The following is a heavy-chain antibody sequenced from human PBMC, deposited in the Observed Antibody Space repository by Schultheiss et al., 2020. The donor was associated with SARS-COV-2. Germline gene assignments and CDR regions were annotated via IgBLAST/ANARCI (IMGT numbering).Heavy chain of an antibody. V-gene: IGHV4-34*01. J-gene: IGHJ4*02. CDR3: ARGSTAMVLDY. CDR1: GGSFSGYY. Sequence: SETLSLTCAVYGGSFSGYYWSWIRQPPGKGLEWIGEINHSGSTNYNPSLKSRVTISVDTSKNQFSLKLSSVTAADTAVYYCARGSTAMVLDYWGQGTLVTVSS. CDR2: INHSGST. D-gene: IGHD5-18*01.